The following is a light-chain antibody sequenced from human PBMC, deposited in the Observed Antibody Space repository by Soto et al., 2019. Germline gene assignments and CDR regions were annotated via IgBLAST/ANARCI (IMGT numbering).Light chain of an antibody. CDR1: QSVSSY. Sequence: EIVLTQSPATLSLSPGERATLSCRASQSVSSYLAWYQQKHGQAPRLLIYDASNRATGVPARFSGSGSGRDGREYTLTISSLQSEDYAVYYCQQRSIWPLTFGGGTKVDIK. CDR3: QQRSIWPLT. J-gene: IGKJ4*01. V-gene: IGKV3-11*02. CDR2: DAS.